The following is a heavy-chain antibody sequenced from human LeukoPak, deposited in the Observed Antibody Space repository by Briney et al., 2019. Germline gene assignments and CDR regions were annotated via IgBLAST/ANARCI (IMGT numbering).Heavy chain of an antibody. V-gene: IGHV4-39*01. CDR1: GGSISDTTYF. J-gene: IGHJ4*02. D-gene: IGHD3-9*01. CDR2: IYSSGST. Sequence: SETLSLTCSVSGGSISDTTYFWGWIRQPPGKGLEWIGSIYSSGSTYYNPSLKSRVTVSIDTSRNQFSLKPTSVAAAETAVYYCARSGYYDILSGYLYFFDYWGQGTLVTVSS. CDR3: ARSGYYDILSGYLYFFDY.